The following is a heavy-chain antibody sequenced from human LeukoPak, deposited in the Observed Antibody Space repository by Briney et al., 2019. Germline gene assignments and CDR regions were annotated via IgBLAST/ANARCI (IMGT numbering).Heavy chain of an antibody. Sequence: GGSLRLSCAASGFTFSSYAMSWVRQAPGKGLEWVSAISGSGGSTYYADSVRGRFTISRDNSKNTLYLQMNSLRAEDTAVYYCAAGGVAALNWFDPWGQGTLVTVSS. CDR1: GFTFSSYA. CDR3: AAGGVAALNWFDP. CDR2: ISGSGGST. J-gene: IGHJ5*02. D-gene: IGHD3-16*01. V-gene: IGHV3-23*01.